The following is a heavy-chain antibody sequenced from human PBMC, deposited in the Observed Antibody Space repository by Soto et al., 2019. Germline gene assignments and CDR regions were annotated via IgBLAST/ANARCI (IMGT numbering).Heavy chain of an antibody. J-gene: IGHJ5*02. CDR3: ARGWRFDP. Sequence: SETLSLTCGVYGGSFSGYQWNWIRQSPGQGLEWIGEINHSGTTKYNPSLESRINLSVDTSKKQFSLKMFSVTAADTAIYYCARGWRFDPWGQGTQVTV. D-gene: IGHD1-1*01. V-gene: IGHV4-34*01. CDR1: GGSFSGYQ. CDR2: INHSGTT.